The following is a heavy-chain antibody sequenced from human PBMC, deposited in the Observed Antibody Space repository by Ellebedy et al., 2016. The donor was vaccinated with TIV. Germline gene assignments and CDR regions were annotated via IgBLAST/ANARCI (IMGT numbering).Heavy chain of an antibody. Sequence: GESLKISCAASGFTFSKHGMHWVRQAPGKGLEWVALTSYVDSVQSYPDSVKGRFTISRDNSKNTLYLQMNSLTDEDTALYFCARGRYLSRHSLDVWGQGTTVTVSS. V-gene: IGHV3-30*19. D-gene: IGHD1-26*01. CDR3: ARGRYLSRHSLDV. CDR2: TSYVDSVQ. CDR1: GFTFSKHG. J-gene: IGHJ6*02.